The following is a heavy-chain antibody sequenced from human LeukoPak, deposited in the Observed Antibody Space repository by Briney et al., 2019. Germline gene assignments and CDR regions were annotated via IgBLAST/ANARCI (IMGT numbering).Heavy chain of an antibody. V-gene: IGHV3-66*01. CDR1: GFTLSSNY. Sequence: GGSLRLSCAASGFTLSSNYMSWVRQAPGRGLEWGSVIYSGGNTHNADSVRGRFIISRDNSNNTLYLQMNNLRAEDTAMYYCASDLTGGFDPWGQGTLVTVAS. CDR3: ASDLTGGFDP. CDR2: IYSGGNT. D-gene: IGHD3-16*01. J-gene: IGHJ5*02.